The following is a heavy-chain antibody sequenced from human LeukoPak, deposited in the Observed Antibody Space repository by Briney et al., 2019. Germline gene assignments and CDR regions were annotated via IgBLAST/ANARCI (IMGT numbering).Heavy chain of an antibody. V-gene: IGHV4-34*01. CDR1: GGSFSGYY. CDR2: INHSGST. Sequence: SETLSLTCAVYGGSFSGYYWSWIRQPPGKGLEWIGEINHSGSTNYNPSLTSRVTISVDTSKNQFSLKLSSVTAAETAVYYCATGLFEGYDILTGYYKSSTIDYWGQGTLVTVS. D-gene: IGHD3-9*01. CDR3: ATGLFEGYDILTGYYKSSTIDY. J-gene: IGHJ4*02.